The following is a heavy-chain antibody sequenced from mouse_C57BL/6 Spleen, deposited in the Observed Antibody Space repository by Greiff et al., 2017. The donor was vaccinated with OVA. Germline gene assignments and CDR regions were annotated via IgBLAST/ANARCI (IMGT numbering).Heavy chain of an antibody. CDR1: GYTFTDYE. CDR3: TRPHFYYFDY. J-gene: IGHJ2*01. Sequence: QVQLQQSGAELVRPGASVTLSCKASGYTFTDYEMHWVKQTPVHGLEWIGAIDPETGGTAYYQKFKGKAILTADKSSSTAYMELRSLTSEDSAFYYCTRPHFYYFDYWGQGTTLTVSS. V-gene: IGHV1-15*01. CDR2: IDPETGGT.